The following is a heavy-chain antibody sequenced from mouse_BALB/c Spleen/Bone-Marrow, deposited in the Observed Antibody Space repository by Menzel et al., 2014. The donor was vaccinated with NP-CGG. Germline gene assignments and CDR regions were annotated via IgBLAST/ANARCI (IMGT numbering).Heavy chain of an antibody. CDR3: ARISPWGFAY. D-gene: IGHD6-2*01. CDR1: GYTFTEYT. Sequence: EVQLQDSGPELVKPGASVKISCKTSGYTFTEYTMHWVKQSHGKSLEWIGGISPNNGGTSYNQKFKGKATLTVDKSSSTAYMELRSLTSEDSAVYYCARISPWGFAYWGQGTLVTVSA. V-gene: IGHV1-18*01. CDR2: ISPNNGGT. J-gene: IGHJ3*01.